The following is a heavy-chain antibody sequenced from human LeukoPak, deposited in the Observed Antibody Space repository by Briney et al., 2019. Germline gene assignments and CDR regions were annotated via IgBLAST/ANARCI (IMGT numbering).Heavy chain of an antibody. CDR3: ASNGYSSSWYGVGYFDY. J-gene: IGHJ4*02. V-gene: IGHV4-34*01. CDR1: GGSFSGYY. Sequence: SETLSLTCAVYGGSFSGYYWSWIRQPPGKGLEWIGEINHSGSTNYNPSLKSRVTISVDTSKNQFSLKLSSVTAADTAVYYCASNGYSSSWYGVGYFDYWGQGTLVTVSS. D-gene: IGHD6-13*01. CDR2: INHSGST.